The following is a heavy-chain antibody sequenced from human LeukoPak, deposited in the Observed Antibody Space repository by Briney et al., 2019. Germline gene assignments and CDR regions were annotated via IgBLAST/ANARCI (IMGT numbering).Heavy chain of an antibody. CDR2: IWYDGSNK. Sequence: GRSLRLSCAASGFTFSSYGMHWVRQAPGKGLAWVAVIWYDGSNKYYADSVKGLFTISRDNSKNTLYLQMNSLSAEDTAVYYCARDLDEEWLLDGWGQGTLVTVSS. J-gene: IGHJ4*02. CDR3: ARDLDEEWLLDG. V-gene: IGHV3-33*01. CDR1: GFTFSSYG. D-gene: IGHD6-19*01.